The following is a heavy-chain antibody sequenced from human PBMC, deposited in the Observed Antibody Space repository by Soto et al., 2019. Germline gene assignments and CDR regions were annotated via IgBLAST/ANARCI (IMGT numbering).Heavy chain of an antibody. CDR1: GYTFTSYA. CDR2: INAGNGNT. V-gene: IGHV1-3*01. Sequence: ASVKVSCKASGYTFTSYAMHWVRQAPGQRLEWMGWINAGNGNTKYSQKFQGRVTITRDTSASTAYMELSSLRSEDTAVYYCARCPIFGVVIIYYWGQGTLVTVSS. CDR3: ARCPIFGVVIIYY. D-gene: IGHD3-3*01. J-gene: IGHJ4*01.